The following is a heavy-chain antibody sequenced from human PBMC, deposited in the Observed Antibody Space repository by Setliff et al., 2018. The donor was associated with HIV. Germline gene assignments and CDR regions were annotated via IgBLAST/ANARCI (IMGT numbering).Heavy chain of an antibody. CDR3: ATDFSISA. D-gene: IGHD2-2*01. Sequence: LRLSCAASGFSFSDYYMSWIRQAPGKGLEWVANIKGDGSEKYYVDSVKGRFTISRDNAKNSLYLQMNSLRAEDTAIYYCATDFSISAWGQGTLVTVSS. CDR2: IKGDGSEK. CDR1: GFSFSDYY. V-gene: IGHV3-7*01. J-gene: IGHJ1*01.